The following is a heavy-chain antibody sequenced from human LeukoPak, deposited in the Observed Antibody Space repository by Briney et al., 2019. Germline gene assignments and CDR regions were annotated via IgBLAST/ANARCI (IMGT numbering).Heavy chain of an antibody. D-gene: IGHD3-10*01. CDR2: MNPNSGNT. V-gene: IGHV1-8*01. Sequence: GASVKVSCKASGYTFTSYDINWVRQATGQGLEWMGWMNPNSGNTGYAQKFQGRVTMTRNTSISTAYMELSSLRSEDTAVYYCAREGITMVRGVLSFFGYWGQGTLVTVSS. CDR1: GYTFTSYD. CDR3: AREGITMVRGVLSFFGY. J-gene: IGHJ4*02.